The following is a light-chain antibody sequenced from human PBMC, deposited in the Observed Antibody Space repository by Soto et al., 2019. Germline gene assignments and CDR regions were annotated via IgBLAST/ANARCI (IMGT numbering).Light chain of an antibody. CDR3: NSYTSSSTYV. CDR1: SSDVGSYNR. J-gene: IGLJ1*01. Sequence: QSVLTQPPSVSVSPGQSVTISCTGTSSDVGSYNRVSWYQQPPGTAPKLMIYEVSNRPSGVPDRFSGSKSGNTASLTISGLQPEDEADYYCNSYTSSSTYVFGTGTKVTVL. CDR2: EVS. V-gene: IGLV2-18*02.